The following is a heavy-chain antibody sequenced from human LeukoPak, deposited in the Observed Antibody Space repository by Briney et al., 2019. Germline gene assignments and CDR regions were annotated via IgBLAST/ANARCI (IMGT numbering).Heavy chain of an antibody. D-gene: IGHD3-10*01. CDR2: LNYSGTT. CDR1: GGSISDSTSY. CDR3: SRYDSDTGDFDP. Sequence: SETLSLTCTVSGGSISDSTSYWGWIRQSPGKGLERIGHLNYSGTTYYNPSFKSRVSISIDRSRTQFSLKLSSVTAADTALYYCSRYDSDTGDFDPWGQGTLATISS. J-gene: IGHJ5*02. V-gene: IGHV4-39*07.